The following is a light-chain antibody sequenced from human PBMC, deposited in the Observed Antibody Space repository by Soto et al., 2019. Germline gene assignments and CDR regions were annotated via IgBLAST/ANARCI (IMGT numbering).Light chain of an antibody. J-gene: IGLJ2*01. CDR1: SSDVGSFNA. CDR2: EVS. CDR3: CSYAGSSNMV. Sequence: QSALTQPASVSGSPGQSITISCTGTSSDVGSFNAVSWYQHHPGKAPKLMIFEVSERPSGVSNRFSGSKSGNTASLTISGLQAEDEADYYCCSYAGSSNMVFGGGTKVTVL. V-gene: IGLV2-23*02.